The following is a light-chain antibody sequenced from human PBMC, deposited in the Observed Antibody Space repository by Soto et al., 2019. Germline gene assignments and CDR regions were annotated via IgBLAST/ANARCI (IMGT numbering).Light chain of an antibody. CDR3: QSYDSSLSAS. CDR2: GNS. V-gene: IGLV1-40*01. CDR1: SSNIGAGYD. Sequence: QSVLTQPPSVSGAPGQRVTISCTGSSSNIGAGYDVHWYQQLPGTAPKLLIYGNSNRPSGVPDRFSGSKSGTSASLAITGLQAEDEADYYCQSYDSSLSASFGTGTNLTVL. J-gene: IGLJ1*01.